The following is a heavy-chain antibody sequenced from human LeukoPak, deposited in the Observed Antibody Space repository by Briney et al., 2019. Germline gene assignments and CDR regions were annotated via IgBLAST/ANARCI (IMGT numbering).Heavy chain of an antibody. CDR2: FTSYGNSM. J-gene: IGHJ4*02. V-gene: IGHV3-74*01. D-gene: IGHD1-26*01. CDR1: GFIHSSYT. CDR3: ARAQVGTPTDC. Sequence: GGSLRLSCAASGFIHSSYTMYWVRQARGRGLVGVASFTSYGNSMTYADFVKGRFTVSRDIAKNTLYLQMNSLRAEDTAVYYCARAQVGTPTDCWGQGTLVTVSS.